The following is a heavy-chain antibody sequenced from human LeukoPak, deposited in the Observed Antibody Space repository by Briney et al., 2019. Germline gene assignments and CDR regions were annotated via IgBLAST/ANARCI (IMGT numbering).Heavy chain of an antibody. CDR3: ARDRTSTRIAVGMDV. CDR1: GFTLSSYW. CDR2: IKQDGSEK. V-gene: IGHV3-7*03. Sequence: GGPLRLTCAVSGFTLSSYWMSWVRQAPGKGLEWVAKIKQDGSEKYSVDSVKGRFTISRDNAKNSLYLQMNSLRAEDTAVYYCARDRTSTRIAVGMDVWGKGTTVTVSS. J-gene: IGHJ6*04. D-gene: IGHD6-19*01.